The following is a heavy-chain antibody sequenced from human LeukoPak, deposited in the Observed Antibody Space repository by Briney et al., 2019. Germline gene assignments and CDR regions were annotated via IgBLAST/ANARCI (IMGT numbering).Heavy chain of an antibody. CDR1: GYTFTSYD. V-gene: IGHV1-8*01. Sequence: GASVKVSCKASGYTFTSYDINWVRQATGQGLEWMGWVNPNSGNTGYVQKFQGRVTMTRDTSTSTVYMELSSLRSEDTAVYYCARDPSGARDGYRPFDYWGQGTLVTVSS. CDR3: ARDPSGARDGYRPFDY. D-gene: IGHD5-24*01. CDR2: VNPNSGNT. J-gene: IGHJ4*02.